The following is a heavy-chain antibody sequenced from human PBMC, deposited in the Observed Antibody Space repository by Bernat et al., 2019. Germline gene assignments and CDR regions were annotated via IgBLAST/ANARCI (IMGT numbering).Heavy chain of an antibody. J-gene: IGHJ4*02. CDR3: LRGSTRDY. CDR1: GFTVSSTY. CDR2: IYSDGRT. V-gene: IGHV3-53*01. D-gene: IGHD3-10*01. Sequence: EVQLVESGGGLIQPGGSLRLSCAASGFTVSSTYMSWVRQAPGKGLEWVAVIYSDGRTYSADSVKGRFTISGDNPKNTLYLQMNSLRAEDTAVYYWLRGSTRDYWGQGTLVTVSS.